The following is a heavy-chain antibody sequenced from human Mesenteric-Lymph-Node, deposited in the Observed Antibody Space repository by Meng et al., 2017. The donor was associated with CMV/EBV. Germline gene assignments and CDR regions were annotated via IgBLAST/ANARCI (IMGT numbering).Heavy chain of an antibody. CDR2: IRSKANSYAT. CDR3: TRLRAADDIGKNYYYGMDV. CDR1: GFTFSGSA. V-gene: IGHV3-73*01. D-gene: IGHD3-9*01. Sequence: GESLKISCAASGFTFSGSAIHWVRQASGKGLEWVGRIRSKANSYATVYAASVKGRFNISRDDSKNTAYLQMNSLKTEDTAVYYCTRLRAADDIGKNYYYGMDVWGQGTTVTVSS. J-gene: IGHJ6*02.